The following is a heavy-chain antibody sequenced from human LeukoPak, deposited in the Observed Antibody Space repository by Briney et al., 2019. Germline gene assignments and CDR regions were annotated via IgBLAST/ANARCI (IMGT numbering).Heavy chain of an antibody. CDR2: ISSSSSYI. Sequence: GGSPRLSCAASGFTFSSYSMNWVRQAPGKGLEWVSSISSSSSYIYYADSVKGRFTISRDNAKNSLYLQMNSLRAEDTAVYYCASAPIGYCSGGSCFHWGQGTLVTVSS. CDR1: GFTFSSYS. D-gene: IGHD2-15*01. CDR3: ASAPIGYCSGGSCFH. J-gene: IGHJ4*02. V-gene: IGHV3-21*01.